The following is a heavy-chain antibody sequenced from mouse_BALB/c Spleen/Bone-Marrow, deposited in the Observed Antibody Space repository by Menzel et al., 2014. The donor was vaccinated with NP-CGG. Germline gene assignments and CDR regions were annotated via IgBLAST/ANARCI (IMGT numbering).Heavy chain of an antibody. J-gene: IGHJ4*01. D-gene: IGHD2-1*01. CDR2: INPGSGGT. Sequence: VKVVESGAELVRPGTSVKVSCKASGYAFTNYLIEWVKQRPGQGLEWIGVINPGSGGTNYNEKFKGKATLTADESSSTAYMQLSSLTSDDSAVYFCAREKGKDAMDYWGQGTSVTVSS. V-gene: IGHV1-54*01. CDR1: GYAFTNYL. CDR3: AREKGKDAMDY.